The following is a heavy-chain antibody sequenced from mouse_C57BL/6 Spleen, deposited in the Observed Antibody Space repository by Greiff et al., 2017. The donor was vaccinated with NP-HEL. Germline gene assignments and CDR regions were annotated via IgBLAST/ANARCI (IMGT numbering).Heavy chain of an antibody. Sequence: VQRVESGPGLVAPSQSLSITCTVSGFSLTSYGVHWVRQPPGKGLEWLVVIWSDGSTTYNSALKSRLSISKDNSKSQVFLKMNSLQTDDTAMYYCARHTRTTGYAMDYWGQGTSVTVSS. D-gene: IGHD2-1*01. V-gene: IGHV2-6-1*01. CDR2: IWSDGST. CDR3: ARHTRTTGYAMDY. J-gene: IGHJ4*01. CDR1: GFSLTSYG.